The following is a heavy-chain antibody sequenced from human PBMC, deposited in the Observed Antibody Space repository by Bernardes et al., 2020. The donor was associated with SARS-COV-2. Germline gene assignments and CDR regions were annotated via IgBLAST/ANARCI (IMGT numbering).Heavy chain of an antibody. Sequence: SATLSLTCAVYCGPISGYYWSLIRPPPGKGLEWIWEVSHKGIINVNAPFKGRATISVDTSKSQVSLKLTSVSAADTAVYYCARGPLGDCGRTDCFYYKYMDVWAKGTTVIVSS. V-gene: IGHV4-34*04. CDR1: CGPISGYY. CDR2: VSHKGII. J-gene: IGHJ6*03. CDR3: ARGPLGDCGRTDCFYYKYMDV. D-gene: IGHD2-2*01.